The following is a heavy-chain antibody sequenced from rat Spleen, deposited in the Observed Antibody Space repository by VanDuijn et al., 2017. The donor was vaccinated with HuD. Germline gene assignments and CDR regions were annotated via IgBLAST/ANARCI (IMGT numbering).Heavy chain of an antibody. CDR2: ISNGGGNT. CDR1: GFTFSNYG. V-gene: IGHV5S13*01. CDR3: TRQWDY. Sequence: EVQLVESNGGLVQPGRPLKLSCTTSGFTFSNYGMAWVRQAPTKGLEWVASISNGGGNTYYRDSVKGRFTISRDNAENTQYLQMDSLRSEDTATYYCTRQWDYWGQGVLVTVSS. J-gene: IGHJ2*01.